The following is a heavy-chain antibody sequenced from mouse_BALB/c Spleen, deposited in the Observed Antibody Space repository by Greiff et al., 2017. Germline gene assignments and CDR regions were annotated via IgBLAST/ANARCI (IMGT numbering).Heavy chain of an antibody. Sequence: EVKLEESGPGLVKPSQSLSLTCSVTGYSITSGYFWYLIRQLPGNKLEWVGYISYDGSNNYNPSLQNRISITRDTSKHQFFLKLNSVTTEDTATYYCALTGSFAYWGQGTLVTVSA. CDR2: ISYDGSN. J-gene: IGHJ3*01. V-gene: IGHV3-6*02. D-gene: IGHD4-1*01. CDR3: ALTGSFAY. CDR1: GYSITSGYF.